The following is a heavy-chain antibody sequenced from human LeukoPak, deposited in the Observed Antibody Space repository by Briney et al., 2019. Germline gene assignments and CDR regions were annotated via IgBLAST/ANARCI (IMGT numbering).Heavy chain of an antibody. CDR1: GGSISSCY. Sequence: SETLSLTCTVSGGSISSCYWSWIRQPPGKGLERIGYIYYSGTTNYNPSLKSRVTISVDTSKNQFSLKLSSVTAADTAVYYCARGVYIAAAQYGYWGQGTLVTVSS. CDR2: IYYSGTT. V-gene: IGHV4-59*01. J-gene: IGHJ4*02. CDR3: ARGVYIAAAQYGY. D-gene: IGHD6-13*01.